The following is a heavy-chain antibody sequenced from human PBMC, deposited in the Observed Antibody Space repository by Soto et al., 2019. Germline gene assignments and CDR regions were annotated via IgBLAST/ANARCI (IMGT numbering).Heavy chain of an antibody. V-gene: IGHV1-46*01. CDR1: GYTFTSFY. J-gene: IGHJ6*02. Sequence: QVQLVQSGAEVKKPGASVKVSCKASGYTFTSFYMHWVRQAPGQGLEWMGIINPSGTTTDYAQKFQGRVTMTRDTSTRTYYMELSSLTSEDTAVYYCAKPQIARHYYYGMEVWGQGTEVTVSS. CDR2: INPSGTTT. CDR3: AKPQIARHYYYGMEV.